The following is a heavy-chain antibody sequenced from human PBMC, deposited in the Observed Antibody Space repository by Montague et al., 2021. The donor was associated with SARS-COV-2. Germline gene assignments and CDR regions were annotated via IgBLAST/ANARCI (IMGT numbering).Heavy chain of an antibody. CDR3: ARDQGVFCSGGSCYNSDY. D-gene: IGHD2-15*01. CDR2: IYYGGST. J-gene: IGHJ4*02. CDR1: GGSISTYYY. Sequence: SETLSLTCTVSGGSISTYYYWGWIRQPPGKGLEWIGSIYYGGSTXYNPSLKSRVTISVDTFMNHFSLKLSSVTAADTAVYYCARDQGVFCSGGSCYNSDYWGQGTLVTVSS. V-gene: IGHV4-39*02.